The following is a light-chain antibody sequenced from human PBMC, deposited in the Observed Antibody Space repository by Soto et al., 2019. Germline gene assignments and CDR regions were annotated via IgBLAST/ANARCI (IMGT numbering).Light chain of an antibody. CDR2: DVS. CDR1: SSDVGGYNY. J-gene: IGLJ1*01. V-gene: IGLV2-14*01. CDR3: SSYTSSSTPFYV. Sequence: QSVLTQPASVSGSPGQSITISCTGTSSDVGGYNYVSWYQQHPGKAPKLMIYDVSNWPSGVSNRFSGSKSGNTASLTISGLQAEDEADYYCSSYTSSSTPFYVFGTGTKLTVL.